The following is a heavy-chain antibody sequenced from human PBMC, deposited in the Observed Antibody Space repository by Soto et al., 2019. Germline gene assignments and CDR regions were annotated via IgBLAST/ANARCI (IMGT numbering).Heavy chain of an antibody. CDR1: GFTFPRYS. CDR3: ARESEDLTSNFDY. Sequence: GGSLRLSCAASGFTFPRYSMNWVRQAPGEGLEWVSYISSNTNYISYGDSMKGRFNISRDNAKNSLYLEMNSLRAEDTAVYYCARESEDLTSNFDYWGQGTLVTVSS. J-gene: IGHJ4*02. CDR2: ISSNTNYI. V-gene: IGHV3-21*06.